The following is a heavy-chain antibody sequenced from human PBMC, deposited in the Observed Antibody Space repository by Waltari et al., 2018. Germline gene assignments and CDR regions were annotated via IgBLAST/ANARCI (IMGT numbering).Heavy chain of an antibody. J-gene: IGHJ4*02. CDR3: ATRRTEWLVPDFDY. Sequence: EVQLVESGGGLVQPGGSLRLSCAASGFTFSSYAMSCVSQATGKGLEWVSAISGSGGSTYYAESVKGRFTIARDNSKNTLYLQMNSLRAEDTAVYYCATRRTEWLVPDFDYWGQGTLVTVSS. V-gene: IGHV3-23*04. CDR1: GFTFSSYA. CDR2: ISGSGGST. D-gene: IGHD6-19*01.